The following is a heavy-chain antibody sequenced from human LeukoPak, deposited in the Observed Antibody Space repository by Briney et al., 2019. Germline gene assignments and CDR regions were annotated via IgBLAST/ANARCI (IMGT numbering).Heavy chain of an antibody. D-gene: IGHD3-3*01. CDR3: ARGGYDLWSGYRIDY. V-gene: IGHV3-33*01. J-gene: IGHJ4*02. Sequence: GGSLRLSCAVYGFTFSSYGMHWVRQAPGKGLEWVALIWYDGSNQYDADSVKGRFTISRDISKNTLYLQMNSLRAEDTAVYYCARGGYDLWSGYRIDYWGQGTLVTVSS. CDR1: GFTFSSYG. CDR2: IWYDGSNQ.